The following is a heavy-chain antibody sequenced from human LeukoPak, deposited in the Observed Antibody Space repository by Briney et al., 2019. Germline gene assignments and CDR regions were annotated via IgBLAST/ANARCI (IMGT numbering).Heavy chain of an antibody. CDR3: ARDPSLDEYYYGMAV. CDR2: ISGSGGST. V-gene: IGHV3-23*01. D-gene: IGHD3-3*01. Sequence: SGGSLRLSCAASGFTFSSYAMSWVRQAPGKGLEWVSAISGSGGSTYYADSVKGRFTISRDNSKNTLYLQMNSLRAEDTAVYYCARDPSLDEYYYGMAVGGQGPRVTVSS. CDR1: GFTFSSYA. J-gene: IGHJ6*02.